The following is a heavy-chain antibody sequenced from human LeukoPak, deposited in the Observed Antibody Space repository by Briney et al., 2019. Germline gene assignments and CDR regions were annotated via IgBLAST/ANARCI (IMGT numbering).Heavy chain of an antibody. D-gene: IGHD4-11*01. CDR2: INPNSGGT. CDR1: GYTFTGYY. J-gene: IGHJ5*02. Sequence: ASVKVSCKGSGYTFTGYYMHWVRQAPAQGLEWMGWINPNSGGTNYAQKFQGRVTMTRDTSISTAYMELSRLRSDDTAVYYCASMTTVTTGFDPWGQGTLVTVSS. V-gene: IGHV1-2*02. CDR3: ASMTTVTTGFDP.